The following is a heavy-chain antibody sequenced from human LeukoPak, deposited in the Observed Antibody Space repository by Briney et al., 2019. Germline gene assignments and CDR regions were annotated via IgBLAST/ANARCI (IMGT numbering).Heavy chain of an antibody. D-gene: IGHD3-3*01. CDR2: NYPGDSDI. Sequence: HGEALKIFRKGAGYSFTRYWIGWVRQRPGKGLEGVGINYPGDSDIRYSPFFQVQVHISADKFISTAYLQWSSLGGLVTAMYYCARLVDIWSGSFDYWGQGTLVTVSS. J-gene: IGHJ4*02. CDR1: GYSFTRYW. V-gene: IGHV5-51*01. CDR3: ARLVDIWSGSFDY.